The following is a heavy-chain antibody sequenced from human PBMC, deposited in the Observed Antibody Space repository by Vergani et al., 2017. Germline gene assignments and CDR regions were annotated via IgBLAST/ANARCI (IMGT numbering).Heavy chain of an antibody. D-gene: IGHD6-19*01. CDR2: INHSGST. Sequence: QVQLQQWGAGLLKPSETLSLTCAVYGGSFSGYYWSWIRQPPGKGLEWIGEINHSGSTNYNPSIESRVTISVDTSKNQFYLKLSSVTAADTAVYYCARVSSGWTRGYYYDYMDVWGKGTTVTVSS. CDR1: GGSFSGYY. J-gene: IGHJ6*03. CDR3: ARVSSGWTRGYYYDYMDV. V-gene: IGHV4-34*01.